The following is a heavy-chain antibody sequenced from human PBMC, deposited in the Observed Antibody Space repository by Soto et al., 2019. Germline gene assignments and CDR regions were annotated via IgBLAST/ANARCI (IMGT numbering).Heavy chain of an antibody. CDR3: ARRLSGAKHGYKMYYFPGLDV. J-gene: IGHJ6*02. Sequence: XESLKSYREGSGYNFSSYLLNWVRQVPGKGLDWMGRIDPTDSYTNYNPSFEGHVTLSADKSISTVYLQWSSLRASDTATYFCARRLSGAKHGYKMYYFPGLDVWGQGTTVTVSS. V-gene: IGHV5-10-1*01. CDR1: GYNFSSYL. D-gene: IGHD2-8*01. CDR2: IDPTDSYT.